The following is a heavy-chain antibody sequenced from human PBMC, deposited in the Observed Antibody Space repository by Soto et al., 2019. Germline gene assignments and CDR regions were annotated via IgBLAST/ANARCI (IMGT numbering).Heavy chain of an antibody. Sequence: QVQLVQSGAEVKKPGSSVKVSCKASGGTFSSYTISWVRQAPGQGLEWMGRIIPILGIANYAQKVQGRVTITADKSTSTDYLEQSSLRSEDTAVYYCARESAFYGDNSSGWGQGTLFTVSS. D-gene: IGHD4-17*01. V-gene: IGHV1-69*08. CDR1: GGTFSSYT. CDR2: IIPILGIA. J-gene: IGHJ4*02. CDR3: ARESAFYGDNSSG.